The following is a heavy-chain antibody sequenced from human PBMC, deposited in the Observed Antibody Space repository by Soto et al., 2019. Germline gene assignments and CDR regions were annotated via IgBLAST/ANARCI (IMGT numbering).Heavy chain of an antibody. CDR2: ISYDGSNK. Sequence: PGGSLRLSCAASGFTFSSYGMHWVRQAPGKGLEWVAVISYDGSNKYYADSVKGRFTISRDNSKNTLYLQMNSLRAEDTAVYYCAKSVAGTGYYGMDVWGQGTTVTVSS. CDR1: GFTFSSYG. J-gene: IGHJ6*02. D-gene: IGHD6-19*01. CDR3: AKSVAGTGYYGMDV. V-gene: IGHV3-30*18.